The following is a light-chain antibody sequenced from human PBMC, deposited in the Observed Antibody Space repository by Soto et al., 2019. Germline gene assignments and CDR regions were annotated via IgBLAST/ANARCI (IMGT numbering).Light chain of an antibody. J-gene: IGKJ2*01. CDR2: GAS. CDR1: KSVSSSY. CDR3: QQYDSSPLT. Sequence: EIVLTQSPGTLSLSPGERATLSCRASKSVSSSYLAWYQQKPGQAPRLLIYGASSRATGIPDRFSGSGSGTDFTLTISRLEPEDFAVYYCQQYDSSPLTFGQGTKLEIK. V-gene: IGKV3-20*01.